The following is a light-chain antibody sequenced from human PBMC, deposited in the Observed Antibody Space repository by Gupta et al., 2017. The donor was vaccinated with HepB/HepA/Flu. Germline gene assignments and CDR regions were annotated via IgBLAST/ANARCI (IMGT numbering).Light chain of an antibody. J-gene: IGLJ1*01. V-gene: IGLV1-51*02. CDR3: GTWDNGLRGGV. Sequence: HSVFIHPPPVPRAAGQTVTISCSGSSSNIGNNYVSWYQQLPGTAPKLLIYESNKRPSEIPDRFSASKSGTSATLGITGLQTGDEADYYCGTWDNGLRGGVFGTGTKVTVL. CDR1: SSNIGNNY. CDR2: ESN.